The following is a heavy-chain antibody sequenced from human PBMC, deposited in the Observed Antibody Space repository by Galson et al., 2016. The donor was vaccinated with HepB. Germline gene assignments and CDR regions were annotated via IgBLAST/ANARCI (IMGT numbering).Heavy chain of an antibody. CDR2: LLHDGTKD. Sequence: SLRLSCAGSGFSFRTYAMHWVRQAPGKGLQWVAALLHDGTKDEYAESAKGRFTISRDNSNNTVFLQMNNLRTDDTALYYCAKDTYGSVPNYLDLWGQGALVTVSS. D-gene: IGHD3-10*01. CDR3: AKDTYGSVPNYLDL. J-gene: IGHJ4*02. CDR1: GFSFRTYA. V-gene: IGHV3-30*18.